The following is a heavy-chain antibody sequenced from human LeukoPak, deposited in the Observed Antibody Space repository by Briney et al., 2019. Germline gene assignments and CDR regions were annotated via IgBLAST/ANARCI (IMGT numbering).Heavy chain of an antibody. D-gene: IGHD5-18*01. CDR1: GGSISSSNYY. CDR2: IFYSGNT. V-gene: IGHV4-39*01. J-gene: IGHJ4*02. CDR3: ARLGGYSYGSSYYFDY. Sequence: SETLSLTCTVSGGSISSSNYYWGWIRQPPGKGLEWIGNIFYSGNTYYNPSLKSRVTISVDTSKNQFSLRLSSVAAADTAVYYCARLGGYSYGSSYYFDYWGQGTLVTVSS.